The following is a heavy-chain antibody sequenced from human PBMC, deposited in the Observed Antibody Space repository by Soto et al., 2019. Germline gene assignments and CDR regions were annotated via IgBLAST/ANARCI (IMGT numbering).Heavy chain of an antibody. CDR1: GFTFSSYG. D-gene: IGHD3-9*01. CDR3: AKEGELRYFDWLLFLYYFDY. J-gene: IGHJ4*02. CDR2: ISYDGSNK. V-gene: IGHV3-30*18. Sequence: GGSLRLSCAASGFTFSSYGMHWVRQAPGKGLEWVAVISYDGSNKYYADSVKGRFTISRDNSKNTLYLQMNSLRAEDTAVYYCAKEGELRYFDWLLFLYYFDYWGQGTLVTVSS.